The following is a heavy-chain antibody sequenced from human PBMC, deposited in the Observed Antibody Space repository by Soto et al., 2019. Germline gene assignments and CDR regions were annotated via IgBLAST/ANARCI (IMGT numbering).Heavy chain of an antibody. Sequence: EVQLVESGGGLVQPGGSLRLTCAASGFSFFNYWMHWVRQAPGQGPVWVSHITSDGSSTTYADSVKGRFTISRDNARNTLYLQLNSLRVEDTAVYYCARVAGRCVSTAGELYGMDVWGQGTTVTVSS. CDR3: ARVAGRCVSTAGELYGMDV. D-gene: IGHD2-2*01. CDR1: GFSFFNYW. J-gene: IGHJ6*02. CDR2: ITSDGSST. V-gene: IGHV3-74*01.